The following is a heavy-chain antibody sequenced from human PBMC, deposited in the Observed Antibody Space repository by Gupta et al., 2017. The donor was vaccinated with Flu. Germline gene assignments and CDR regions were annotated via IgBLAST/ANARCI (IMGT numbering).Heavy chain of an antibody. Sequence: TFSGYYRHWGRQAPGKGLEWMGRINPNSGGTNYAQKFQGRVTMTRDTSISTAYMELSRLRSDDTAVYYCARAIYYGSGNYYKPFDYGGQGTLVTVSS. D-gene: IGHD3-10*01. CDR3: ARAIYYGSGNYYKPFDY. CDR2: INPNSGGT. V-gene: IGHV1-2*06. CDR1: TFSGYY. J-gene: IGHJ4*02.